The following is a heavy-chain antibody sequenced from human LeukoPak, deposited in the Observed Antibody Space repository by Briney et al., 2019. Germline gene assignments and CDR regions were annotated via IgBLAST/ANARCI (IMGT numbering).Heavy chain of an antibody. J-gene: IGHJ4*02. Sequence: GASVKVSCKASEYTFTGYYMHWVRQAPGQGLEWMGWINPNSGGTNYAQKFQGRVTMTRDTSISTAYMELSRLRSDDTAVYYCARDSDCSSTSCYDPYFDYWGQGTLVTVSS. CDR3: ARDSDCSSTSCYDPYFDY. V-gene: IGHV1-2*02. D-gene: IGHD2-2*01. CDR2: INPNSGGT. CDR1: EYTFTGYY.